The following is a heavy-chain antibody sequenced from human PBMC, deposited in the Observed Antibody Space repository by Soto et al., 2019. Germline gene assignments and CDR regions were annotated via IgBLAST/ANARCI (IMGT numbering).Heavy chain of an antibody. J-gene: IGHJ4*02. CDR3: ARWVGNFDY. V-gene: IGHV3-30-3*01. CDR2: ISYDGSNK. CDR1: GFTFSSYA. D-gene: IGHD1-26*01. Sequence: QVQLVESGGGVVQPGRSLRLSCAASGFTFSSYAMHWVRQAPGKGLEWVAVISYDGSNKYYADSVKGRFTISRDNSKNTLYLQTNSLRAEDTAVYYCARWVGNFDYWGQGTLVTVSS.